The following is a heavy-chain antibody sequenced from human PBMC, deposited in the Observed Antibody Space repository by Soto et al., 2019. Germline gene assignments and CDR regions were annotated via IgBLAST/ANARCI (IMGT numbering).Heavy chain of an antibody. CDR2: IKTKAEGGAT. CDR3: TTGSVEGV. CDR1: DITITNAW. Sequence: EVQLVESGGGLVKPGGSLRLSCAASDITITNAWMNWVRQAPGKGLEWVGRIKTKAEGGATDYAAPLKGRFTILRDDSRNTLFLQMNSLKTEDTAVYYCTTGSVEGVWGQGATVTVSS. V-gene: IGHV3-15*07. D-gene: IGHD2-15*01. J-gene: IGHJ6*02.